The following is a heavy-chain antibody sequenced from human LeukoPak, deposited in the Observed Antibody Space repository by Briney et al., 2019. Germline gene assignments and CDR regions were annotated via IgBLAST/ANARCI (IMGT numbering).Heavy chain of an antibody. D-gene: IGHD1-26*01. V-gene: IGHV1-2*02. CDR1: GYTFTGYY. Sequence: ASVKVSCKASGYTFTGYYMHWVRQAPGQGLEWMGWINPNSGGTNYAQKFQGRVTMTRDTSISTAYMELRSLRSDDTAVYYCARDRATPPGMDVWGQGTTVTVSS. CDR3: ARDRATPPGMDV. J-gene: IGHJ6*02. CDR2: INPNSGGT.